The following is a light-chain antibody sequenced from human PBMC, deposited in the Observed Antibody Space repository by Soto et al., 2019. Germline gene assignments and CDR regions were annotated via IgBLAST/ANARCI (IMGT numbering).Light chain of an antibody. J-gene: IGKJ2*02. Sequence: EVVLTQSPATLSLSPGERATLSCRASQSVRNFLAWYQQKPGQAPRLLIYEASNRAAGIPARFSGSGSGTDFTLTISSLEPEDLGVYYCQQRTNWPRGTFGQGTNLEI. V-gene: IGKV3-11*01. CDR3: QQRTNWPRGT. CDR2: EAS. CDR1: QSVRNF.